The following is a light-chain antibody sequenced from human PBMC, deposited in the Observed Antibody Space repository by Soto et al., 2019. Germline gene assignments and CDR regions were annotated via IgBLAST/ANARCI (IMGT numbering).Light chain of an antibody. CDR2: AAS. J-gene: IGKJ4*01. Sequence: DIQMTQSPSSLSASVGDKFTFTSRASQGITTYLNWFQQQPGKAPKLLIYAASSLQSGVPSRFTGSGFGTDFTLTISSLQPGDFATYYCQQSYTTPLTFGGGTKVEIK. CDR1: QGITTY. V-gene: IGKV1-39*01. CDR3: QQSYTTPLT.